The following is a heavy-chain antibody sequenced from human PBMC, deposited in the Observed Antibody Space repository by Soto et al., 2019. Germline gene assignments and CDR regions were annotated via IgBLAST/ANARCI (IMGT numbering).Heavy chain of an antibody. CDR1: GGTFSSYA. CDR3: AAAREVRYYYYGMDV. D-gene: IGHD1-26*01. J-gene: IGHJ6*02. V-gene: IGHV1-69*12. CDR2: IISIFGTA. Sequence: QVQLVQSGAEVKKPGSSVKVSCKASGGTFSSYAISWVRQAPGQGLEWMGGIISIFGTADYAQKFQGRVTITADESTSTAHMELSSLRSEDTAVYYCAAAREVRYYYYGMDVWGQGTRVTVSS.